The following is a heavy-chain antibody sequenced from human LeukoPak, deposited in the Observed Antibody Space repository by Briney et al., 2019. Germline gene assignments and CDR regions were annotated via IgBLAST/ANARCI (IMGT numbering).Heavy chain of an antibody. Sequence: GSLRLSCAASGFTFDDYGMSWVRQAPGKGLEWVSGINWNGDSTGYADSVKGRFTISRDNAKNSLYLQMNSLRAEDTAFYYCARGDDILTGSTKPFDYWGQGTLVTVSS. J-gene: IGHJ4*02. CDR2: INWNGDST. CDR1: GFTFDDYG. D-gene: IGHD3-9*01. V-gene: IGHV3-20*04. CDR3: ARGDDILTGSTKPFDY.